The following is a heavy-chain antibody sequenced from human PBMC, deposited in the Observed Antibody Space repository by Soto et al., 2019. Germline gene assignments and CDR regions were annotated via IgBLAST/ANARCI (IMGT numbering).Heavy chain of an antibody. Sequence: EVQLVESGGGLVKAGGSLRLSCAASGFTFSHYNMNWVRQAPGKGLEWVSSISRGSAYIYYADSVRGRFTISRDNAHNSLYLQMNSLRAEDTAVYYCAGRFYSYDNPFYTAPLDSWGQGTLVTVSS. J-gene: IGHJ4*02. CDR1: GFTFSHYN. CDR3: AGRFYSYDNPFYTAPLDS. CDR2: ISRGSAYI. V-gene: IGHV3-21*02. D-gene: IGHD3-22*01.